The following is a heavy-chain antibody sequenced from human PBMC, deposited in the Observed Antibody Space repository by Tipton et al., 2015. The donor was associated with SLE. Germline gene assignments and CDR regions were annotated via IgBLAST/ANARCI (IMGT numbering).Heavy chain of an antibody. CDR3: ARAGEGSAKRSGIAVAGIDY. Sequence: TLSLTCSVSGGSISSHFWSWIRQPPGKGLEWIGYIYYSGSTNYNPSLKSRVTISVDTSKNQFSLKLSSVIAADTAVYYCARAGEGSAKRSGIAVAGIDYWGQGTLVTVSS. CDR1: GGSISSHF. CDR2: IYYSGST. D-gene: IGHD6-19*01. J-gene: IGHJ4*02. V-gene: IGHV4-59*11.